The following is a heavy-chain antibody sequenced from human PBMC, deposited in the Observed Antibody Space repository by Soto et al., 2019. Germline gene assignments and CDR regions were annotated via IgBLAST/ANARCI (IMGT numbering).Heavy chain of an antibody. CDR2: ISSSGGNT. CDR1: GFTFSSYA. D-gene: IGHD1-7*01. Sequence: GGSLRLSCAASGFTFSSYAMSWVRQAPGKGLEWLSAISSSGGNTYYADSVRGRFTISRDNSKNTLYLQMNNLSAEDTALYYCAKDPTGTTRNFAYWGQGTLVTVSS. V-gene: IGHV3-23*01. CDR3: AKDPTGTTRNFAY. J-gene: IGHJ4*02.